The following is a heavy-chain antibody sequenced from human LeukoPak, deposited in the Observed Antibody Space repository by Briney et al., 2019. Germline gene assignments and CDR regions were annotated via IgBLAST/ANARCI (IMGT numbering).Heavy chain of an antibody. CDR3: AKSAGAYYYMDV. J-gene: IGHJ6*03. Sequence: GGSLRLSCAASRFTFSSYSMNWVRQAPGKGLGWVSSISSSGSYIYYADSVKGRFTISRDNSKSILYLQMNSLRAEDTAVYYCAKSAGAYYYMDVWGKGTTVTVSS. CDR2: ISSSGSYI. CDR1: RFTFSSYS. V-gene: IGHV3-21*01. D-gene: IGHD2-21*01.